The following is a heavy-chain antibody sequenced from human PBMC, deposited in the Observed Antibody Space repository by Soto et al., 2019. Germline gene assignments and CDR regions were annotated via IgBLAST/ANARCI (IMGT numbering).Heavy chain of an antibody. CDR2: IYYSGST. V-gene: IGHV4-31*03. D-gene: IGHD3-10*01. J-gene: IGHJ6*03. CDR3: ARTRAVLPFDPYYYYMDV. CDR1: GGSISSGSYY. Sequence: PSETLSLTCTVSGGSISSGSYYWSWIRQHPGKGLEWIGYIYYSGSTYYNPSLKSRVTISVDTSKNQFSLKLSSVTAADMAVYYCARTRAVLPFDPYYYYMDVWGKGTTVTVSS.